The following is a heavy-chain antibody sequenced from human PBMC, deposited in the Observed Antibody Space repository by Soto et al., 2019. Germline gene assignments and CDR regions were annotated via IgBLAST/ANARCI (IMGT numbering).Heavy chain of an antibody. CDR3: ARVGDYDISTGSSLSYFDY. J-gene: IGHJ4*02. CDR2: IYYSGST. V-gene: IGHV4-31*03. CDR1: GGSISSGGYY. D-gene: IGHD3-9*01. Sequence: SETLSLTCTLSGGSISSGGYYWRWIRQHPGKDLEWIGYIYYSGSTYYNPSLKSRVTISVDTSKNQFSLKLTSVTAADTAVYYCARVGDYDISTGSSLSYFDYWGQGTLVTVSS.